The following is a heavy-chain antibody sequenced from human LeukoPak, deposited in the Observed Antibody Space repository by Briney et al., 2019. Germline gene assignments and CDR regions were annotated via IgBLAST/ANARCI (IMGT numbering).Heavy chain of an antibody. CDR2: IRYDGSNK. D-gene: IGHD3-22*01. J-gene: IGHJ4*02. CDR3: ARVILFGYSGFSGYFAY. CDR1: GFTFSSYG. V-gene: IGHV3-30*02. Sequence: PGGSLRLSCAAAGFTFSSYGMHWVRQAPGKGLEWVAFIRYDGSNKYYADSVKGRFTISRDNSKNTLYLQMNNLRAEDTAVYYCARVILFGYSGFSGYFAYWGQGTLVTVSS.